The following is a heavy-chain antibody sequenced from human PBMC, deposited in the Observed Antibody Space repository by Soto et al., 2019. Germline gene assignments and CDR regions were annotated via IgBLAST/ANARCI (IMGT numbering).Heavy chain of an antibody. D-gene: IGHD4-17*01. CDR3: ARDGDYGDYYYYGMDV. CDR2: IYYSGST. V-gene: IGHV4-59*01. J-gene: IGHJ6*02. CDR1: GGSISSYY. Sequence: PSETLSLTCTVSGGSISSYYWSWIRQPPGKGLEWIGYIYYSGSTNYNPSLKSRVTISVDTSKNQFSLKLSSVTAADTAVYYCARDGDYGDYYYYGMDVWGQGTTVTVSS.